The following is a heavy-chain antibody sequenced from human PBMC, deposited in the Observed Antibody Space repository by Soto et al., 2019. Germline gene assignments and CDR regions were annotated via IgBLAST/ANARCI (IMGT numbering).Heavy chain of an antibody. Sequence: QVQLVQSGAEVKKPGSSVKVSCKASGGTFSSYAISWVRQAPGQGLEWMGGIIPIFGTANYAQKFQGRVTITADKSTSTAYMELSSLRSEDTAVYYCARDRDGEPDQHYYYYYGMDVWGHGTTVTVSS. D-gene: IGHD4-17*01. V-gene: IGHV1-69*06. CDR1: GGTFSSYA. CDR2: IIPIFGTA. J-gene: IGHJ6*02. CDR3: ARDRDGEPDQHYYYYYGMDV.